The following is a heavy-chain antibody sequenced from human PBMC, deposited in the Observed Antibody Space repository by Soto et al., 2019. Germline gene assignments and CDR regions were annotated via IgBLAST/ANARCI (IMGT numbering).Heavy chain of an antibody. V-gene: IGHV5-51*01. Sequence: GESLKISCQGSGYRFSSQWIAWVRQMPGKGLEWMGIIYPGDSDTRYSPSFQGQVTISADKSISTAFLQWSSLKASDTAIYYCATGLERDVVRGFKYYFYYYGMDVWGQGTRVTVSS. D-gene: IGHD3-10*01. CDR2: IYPGDSDT. J-gene: IGHJ6*02. CDR3: ATGLERDVVRGFKYYFYYYGMDV. CDR1: GYRFSSQW.